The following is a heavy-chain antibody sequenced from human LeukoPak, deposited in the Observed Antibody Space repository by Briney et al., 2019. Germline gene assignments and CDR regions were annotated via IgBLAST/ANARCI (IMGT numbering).Heavy chain of an antibody. CDR3: ARDGPDYGDYINFDY. CDR2: ISAYNGKT. CDR1: GYTFSKYG. D-gene: IGHD4-17*01. V-gene: IGHV1-18*01. Sequence: GASVKVSCKASGYTFSKYGITGVRQAPGQGLDGMGGISAYNGKTNYAQKLQGRVTMTTDTSTNTAYMELRSLRSDDTAVYYCARDGPDYGDYINFDYWGQGTLVTVSS. J-gene: IGHJ4*02.